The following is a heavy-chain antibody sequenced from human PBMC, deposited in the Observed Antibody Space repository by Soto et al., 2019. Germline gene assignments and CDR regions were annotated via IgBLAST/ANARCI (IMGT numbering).Heavy chain of an antibody. CDR3: ARVFGFGEYPPYYFDY. CDR1: GGSFSGYY. J-gene: IGHJ4*02. D-gene: IGHD3-10*01. V-gene: IGHV4-34*01. Sequence: SETLSLTCAVYGGSFSGYYWSWIRQPPGKGLEWIGEINHSGSTNYNPSLKSRVTISVDTSKNQFSLKLSSVTAADTAVYYCARVFGFGEYPPYYFDYWGQGTLVTVSS. CDR2: INHSGST.